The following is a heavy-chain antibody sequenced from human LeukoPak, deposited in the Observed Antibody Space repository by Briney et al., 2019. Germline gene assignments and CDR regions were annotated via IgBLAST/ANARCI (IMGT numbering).Heavy chain of an antibody. J-gene: IGHJ4*02. Sequence: ASETLSLTCTVSGGSISSGDYYWSWIRQPPGKGLEWIGYIYYSGSTYYNPSLKSRVTISVDTSKNQFSLKLSSVTAADTAVYYCAREGPLGVYAIRRIDYWGQGTLVTVSS. D-gene: IGHD2-8*02. CDR1: GGSISSGDYY. CDR2: IYYSGST. V-gene: IGHV4-30-4*08. CDR3: AREGPLGVYAIRRIDY.